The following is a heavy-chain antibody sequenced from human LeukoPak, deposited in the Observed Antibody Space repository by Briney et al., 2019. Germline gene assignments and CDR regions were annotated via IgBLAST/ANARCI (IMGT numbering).Heavy chain of an antibody. CDR1: GGSISSSSYY. D-gene: IGHD4-17*01. Sequence: PSETLSLTCTVSGGSISSSSYYWGWIRQPPGKGLEWIGSIYYSGSTYYNPSLKSRVTISVDTSKNQFSLKLSSVTAADTAVYYCARGGDPFDYWGQGALVTVSS. V-gene: IGHV4-39*01. J-gene: IGHJ4*02. CDR3: ARGGDPFDY. CDR2: IYYSGST.